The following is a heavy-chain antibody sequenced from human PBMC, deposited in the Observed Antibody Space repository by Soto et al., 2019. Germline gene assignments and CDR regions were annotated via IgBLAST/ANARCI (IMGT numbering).Heavy chain of an antibody. CDR3: ARARTFGGVIAEADAFDI. J-gene: IGHJ3*02. Sequence: QVQLQESGPGLVKPSETLSLTCTVSGGSISSYYWSWIRQPPGKGLEWIGYIYYSGSTNYNPSLTSRVTISVDTSKNQFSLKLSSVTAADTAVYYCARARTFGGVIAEADAFDIWGQGTMVTVSS. CDR2: IYYSGST. V-gene: IGHV4-59*01. CDR1: GGSISSYY. D-gene: IGHD3-16*02.